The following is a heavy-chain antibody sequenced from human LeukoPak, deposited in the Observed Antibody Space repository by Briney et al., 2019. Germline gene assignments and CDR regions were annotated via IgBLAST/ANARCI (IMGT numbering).Heavy chain of an antibody. V-gene: IGHV4-4*07. Sequence: SETLSLTCTVSGGSISSYYWSWIRQPAGKGLEWIGRIYTSGSTNYNPSLKSRVTISVDKSKNQFSLKQSSVTAADTAGYYCARDQATAIHSTHYYYVAVWGKGTTVTVSS. CDR1: GGSISSYY. J-gene: IGHJ6*03. CDR2: IYTSGST. CDR3: ARDQATAIHSTHYYYVAV. D-gene: IGHD2-2*02.